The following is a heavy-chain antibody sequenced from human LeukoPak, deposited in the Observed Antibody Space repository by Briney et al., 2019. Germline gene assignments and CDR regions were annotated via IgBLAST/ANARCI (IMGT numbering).Heavy chain of an antibody. J-gene: IGHJ4*02. CDR1: GYTFSPYW. V-gene: IGHV3-7*03. D-gene: IGHD3-10*02. Sequence: GKSLRLSCVASGYTFSPYWMSWARQTPGKGLEWVASISDGGSATYYVDSVRGRFTISRDDAKNSLFLQMNGLRADDTAVYYCTRENYVPDSWGQGTLVTVSS. CDR3: TRENYVPDS. CDR2: ISDGGSAT.